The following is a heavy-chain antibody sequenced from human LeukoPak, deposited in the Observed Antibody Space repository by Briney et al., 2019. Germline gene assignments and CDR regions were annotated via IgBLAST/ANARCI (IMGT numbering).Heavy chain of an antibody. V-gene: IGHV3-30*04. J-gene: IGHJ4*02. Sequence: GGSLRLSCAASGFTFSSYAMHWVRQAPGKGLEWVAGISYDGSNKYYADSVKSRFTISRENSKTPLYVQMNSLRDEETAVYYCERSRVTTRIAAADTSFWELGYWGQGTLVTVSS. CDR3: ERSRVTTRIAAADTSFWELGY. CDR2: ISYDGSNK. D-gene: IGHD6-13*01. CDR1: GFTFSSYA.